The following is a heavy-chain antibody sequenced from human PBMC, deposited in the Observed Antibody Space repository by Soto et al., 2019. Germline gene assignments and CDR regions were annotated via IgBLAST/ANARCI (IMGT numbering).Heavy chain of an antibody. CDR1: GVTFSTYA. D-gene: IGHD3-10*01. V-gene: IGHV3-23*01. CDR2: ISGSGGTT. CDR3: AKHRAGFGSGSDTYYFDV. Sequence: EVQLLESGGDLVQPGGSLRLSCIASGVTFSTYAMSWVRQAPGKGLEWVSAISGSGGTTYYADSVKGRFTISRDNSKNPLYLQMNSLRAEDTAVYYCAKHRAGFGSGSDTYYFDVWGQGTLVTVSS. J-gene: IGHJ4*02.